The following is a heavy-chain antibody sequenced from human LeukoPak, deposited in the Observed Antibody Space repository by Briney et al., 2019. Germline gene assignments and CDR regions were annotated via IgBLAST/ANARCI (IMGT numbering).Heavy chain of an antibody. CDR3: AASYIAAAGIFDY. CDR2: IKQDGSEK. CDR1: GFTFSSYW. D-gene: IGHD6-13*01. Sequence: GGSLRLSCAASGFTFSSYWMIWVRQAPGKGLEWVANIKQDGSEKYYVDSVKGRFTISRDNAKNSLYLQMNSLRAEDTAVYYCAASYIAAAGIFDYWGQGTLVTVSS. V-gene: IGHV3-7*03. J-gene: IGHJ4*02.